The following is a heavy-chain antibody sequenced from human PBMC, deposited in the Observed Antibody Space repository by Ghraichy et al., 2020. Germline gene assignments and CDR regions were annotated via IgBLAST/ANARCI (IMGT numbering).Heavy chain of an antibody. CDR2: IRSKAYGGTT. D-gene: IGHD2-2*01. Sequence: GGSLRLSCTASGFTFGDYAMSWFRQAPGKGLEWVGFIRSKAYGGTTEYAASVKGRFTISRDDSKSIAYLQMNSLKTEDTAVYYCTRGSRGSRYQLLTLEYFQHWGQGTLVTVSS. CDR3: TRGSRGSRYQLLTLEYFQH. J-gene: IGHJ1*01. V-gene: IGHV3-49*03. CDR1: GFTFGDYA.